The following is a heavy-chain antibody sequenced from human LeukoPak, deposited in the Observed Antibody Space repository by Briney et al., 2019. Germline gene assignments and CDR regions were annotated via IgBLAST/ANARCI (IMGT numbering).Heavy chain of an antibody. CDR1: GFAFSTYS. CDR2: ITSNSGTI. D-gene: IGHD6-13*01. J-gene: IGHJ4*02. Sequence: GDSLRLSCAASGFAFSTYSMNWVRQFPGRGLEWVSSITSNSGTIYYADSVKGRFTISRDNGKNSLFLRMNSLRAEDTAVYYCARDLPIAAAGTEGFDYWGQGTLVTVSS. V-gene: IGHV3-21*01. CDR3: ARDLPIAAAGTEGFDY.